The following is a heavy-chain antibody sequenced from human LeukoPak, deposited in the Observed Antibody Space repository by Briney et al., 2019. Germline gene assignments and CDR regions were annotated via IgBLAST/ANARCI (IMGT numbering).Heavy chain of an antibody. CDR1: GGSISSSSYY. Sequence: PSETLSLTCTVSGGSISSSSYYCGWIRQPPGKGLEWIGSFYYSGNTYYNPSLKSRVLISVDTSKNQFSLKLTSVTAADTAVYNCARHYSRGWDFDYWGQGTLVTVSS. CDR3: ARHYSRGWDFDY. CDR2: FYYSGNT. J-gene: IGHJ4*02. V-gene: IGHV4-39*01. D-gene: IGHD6-19*01.